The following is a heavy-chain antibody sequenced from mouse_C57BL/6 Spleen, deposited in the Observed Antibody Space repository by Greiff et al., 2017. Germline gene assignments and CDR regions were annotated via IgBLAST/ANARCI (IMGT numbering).Heavy chain of an antibody. Sequence: QVHVKQSGAELVRPGTSVKVSCKASGYAFTNYLIEWVKQRPGQGLERIGVINPGSGGTNYNEKFKGKATLTADKSSSTAYMQLSSLTSEDSAVYFCARRTFYAMDYWGQGTSVTVSS. V-gene: IGHV1-54*01. J-gene: IGHJ4*01. CDR3: ARRTFYAMDY. CDR1: GYAFTNYL. CDR2: INPGSGGT.